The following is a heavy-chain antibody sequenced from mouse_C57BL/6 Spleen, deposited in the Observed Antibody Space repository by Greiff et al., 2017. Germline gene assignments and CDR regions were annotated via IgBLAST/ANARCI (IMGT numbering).Heavy chain of an antibody. D-gene: IGHD1-1*01. J-gene: IGHJ2*01. CDR3: AIVRSSNGY. Sequence: VQLQQPGAELVRPGSSVKLSCKASGYTFTSYWMDWVKQRPGQGLEWIGNIYPSDSETHYNQKFKDKATLTVDKSSSTAYMQLSRLTSEDSAVYYCAIVRSSNGYWGQGTTLTVSS. CDR1: GYTFTSYW. CDR2: IYPSDSET. V-gene: IGHV1-61*01.